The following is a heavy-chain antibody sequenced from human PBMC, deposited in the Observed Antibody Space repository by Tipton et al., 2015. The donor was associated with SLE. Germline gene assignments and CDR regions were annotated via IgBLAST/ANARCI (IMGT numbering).Heavy chain of an antibody. CDR3: ARVGSSWSIDY. V-gene: IGHV3-74*01. J-gene: IGHJ4*02. D-gene: IGHD6-13*01. CDR2: VNIDGTST. Sequence: GSLRLSCAASGFTFSTFWMHWVRQAPGKGLEWVSRVNIDGTSTNYADSVRGRFTISRDNAKNTLYLQMNSLRVEDTAMYYCARVGSSWSIDYWGQGTLVTVSS. CDR1: GFTFSTFW.